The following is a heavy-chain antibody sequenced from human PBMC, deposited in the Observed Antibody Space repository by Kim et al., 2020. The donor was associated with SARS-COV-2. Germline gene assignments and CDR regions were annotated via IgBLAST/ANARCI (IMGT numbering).Heavy chain of an antibody. V-gene: IGHV3-30*04. CDR2: ISHDGKKQ. J-gene: IGHJ6*02. CDR1: GFTFSTYA. Sequence: GGSLRLSCAASGFTFSTYALTWVRQAPGKGLKWVAFISHDGKKQYYVDPAKGRFSISRDNSKNAAYLQTNSLTAEDTAVYYCAAVETPRGSDSSSWYPGFYYGMGVWGQGTTVTVSS. D-gene: IGHD6-13*01. CDR3: AAVETPRGSDSSSWYPGFYYGMGV.